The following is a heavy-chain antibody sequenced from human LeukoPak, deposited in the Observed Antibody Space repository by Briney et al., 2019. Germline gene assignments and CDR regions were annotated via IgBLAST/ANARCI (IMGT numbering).Heavy chain of an antibody. CDR3: QTLVADNWFDP. V-gene: IGHV3-48*04. J-gene: IGHJ5*02. CDR1: GFTFSSYS. Sequence: PGGSLRLSCAASGFTFSSYSMNWVRQAPGKGLEWVSYISSSSSTIYYADSVKVRFTISRDNAKNSLSLQMNSLRAEDTAVYYCQTLVADNWFDPWGQGTLVTVSS. D-gene: IGHD2-8*02. CDR2: ISSSSSTI.